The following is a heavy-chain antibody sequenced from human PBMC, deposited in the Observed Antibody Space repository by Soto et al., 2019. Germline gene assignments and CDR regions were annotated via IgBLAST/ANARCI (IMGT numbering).Heavy chain of an antibody. D-gene: IGHD1-20*01. CDR1: GFSLSTSGAG. Sequence: QITLKESGPTLVKPTQALALNCTFSGFSLSTSGAGVGWIRQPPGKALEWLAVIYWDDDKRYRPSLKSRLTITKDTYRNQVVLTMTNMDPVDTATYYCAHRRGGYNWDDAHFDYWGQGTLVTVSS. J-gene: IGHJ4*02. V-gene: IGHV2-5*02. CDR3: AHRRGGYNWDDAHFDY. CDR2: IYWDDDK.